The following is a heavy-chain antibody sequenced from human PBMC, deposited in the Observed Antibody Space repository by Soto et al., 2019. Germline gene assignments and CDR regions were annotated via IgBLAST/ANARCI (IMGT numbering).Heavy chain of an antibody. D-gene: IGHD6-13*01. CDR1: GYTFTGYY. Sequence: GAVNVSCKASGYTFTGYYMHWVRQAPGQGLEWMGWINPNSGGTNYAQKFQGWVTVTRDTSISTAYMELSRLRSDDTAVYYCARGHSSSWQLRYYYGMDVWGQGTTVTVSS. CDR2: INPNSGGT. J-gene: IGHJ6*02. V-gene: IGHV1-2*04. CDR3: ARGHSSSWQLRYYYGMDV.